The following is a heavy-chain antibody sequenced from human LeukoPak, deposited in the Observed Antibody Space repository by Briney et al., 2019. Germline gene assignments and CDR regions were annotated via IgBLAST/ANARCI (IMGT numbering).Heavy chain of an antibody. CDR3: ARVGDGLNDAFDI. CDR2: MNPNSGNT. V-gene: IGHV1-8*01. J-gene: IGHJ3*02. D-gene: IGHD5-24*01. CDR1: GYTFTSYD. Sequence: GASVKVSCKASGYTFTSYDINWVRQATGQGLEWMGWMNPNSGNTGYAQKFQGRVTMTRDTSISTTYMELSRLRPDDTAVYYCARVGDGLNDAFDIWGQGTMVTVSS.